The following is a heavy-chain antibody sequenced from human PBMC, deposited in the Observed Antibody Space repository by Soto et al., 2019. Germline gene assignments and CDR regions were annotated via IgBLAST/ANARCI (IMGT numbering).Heavy chain of an antibody. CDR3: AXLVRYSSSSEGVRWFDP. CDR1: GYSFTIYW. Sequence: GESLKISCKGSGYSFTIYWIGWVRQMPGKGLEWMGIIYPGDSDTRYSPSFQGQVTISADKSISTAYLQWSSLKASDTAMYYCAXLVRYSSSSEGVRWFDPWGQGTLVTVSS. J-gene: IGHJ5*02. D-gene: IGHD6-6*01. CDR2: IYPGDSDT. V-gene: IGHV5-51*01.